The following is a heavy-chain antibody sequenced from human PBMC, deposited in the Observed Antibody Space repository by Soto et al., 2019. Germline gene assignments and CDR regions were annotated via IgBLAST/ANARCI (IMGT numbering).Heavy chain of an antibody. CDR3: ARLVETAAGTDY. Sequence: PSETLSLTCTVSGGSISSSSYYWGWIRQPPGKGLEWIGSIYYSGSTYYNPSLKSRVTISVDTSKNQFSLKLSSVTAADTAVYYCARLVETAAGTDYWGQGTLVTVSS. CDR2: IYYSGST. J-gene: IGHJ4*02. CDR1: GGSISSSSYY. V-gene: IGHV4-39*01. D-gene: IGHD6-13*01.